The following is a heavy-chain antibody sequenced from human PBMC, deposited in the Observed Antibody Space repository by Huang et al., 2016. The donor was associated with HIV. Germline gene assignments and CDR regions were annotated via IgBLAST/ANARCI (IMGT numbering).Heavy chain of an antibody. CDR1: GFSFSTYG. V-gene: IGHV3-30*18. D-gene: IGHD1-26*01. J-gene: IGHJ4*02. CDR2: ISYDGRNK. Sequence: VQLVESGGGVVQPGRSLRLACAASGFSFSTYGLHWVRQAPGKGLGWVAVISYDGRNKDYAHSVKGRFTISRDTSENKVYLQMNSLRHEDTAVYYCAKDGADEEWDIDYWGQGTLVTISS. CDR3: AKDGADEEWDIDY.